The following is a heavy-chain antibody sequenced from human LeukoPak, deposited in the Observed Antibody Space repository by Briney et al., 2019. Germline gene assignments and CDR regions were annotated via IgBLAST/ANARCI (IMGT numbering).Heavy chain of an antibody. CDR2: ISGSGGST. CDR3: AKGNWRYFDY. D-gene: IGHD1-1*01. Sequence: GGSLRLSRAASGFTFSTYVMSWVRQAPGKGLEWVAAISGSGGSTYYADSVKGRFTSSRDNSKNTLYLQMNSLGADDTAVYYCAKGNWRYFDYWGQGTLVTVSS. J-gene: IGHJ4*02. CDR1: GFTFSTYV. V-gene: IGHV3-23*01.